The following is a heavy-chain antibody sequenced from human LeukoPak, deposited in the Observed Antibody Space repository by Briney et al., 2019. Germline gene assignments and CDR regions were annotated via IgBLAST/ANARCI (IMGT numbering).Heavy chain of an antibody. V-gene: IGHV1-2*02. J-gene: IGHJ4*02. D-gene: IGHD3-22*01. CDR3: ARDPYYDSSGYLNDY. Sequence: ASVKVSCKASGYTFTGYYMHWVRQAPGPGLEWMGWINPNSGGTNYAQKFQGRVTMTRDTSISTAYMELSRLRSDDTAVYYCARDPYYDSSGYLNDYWGQGTLVTVSS. CDR1: GYTFTGYY. CDR2: INPNSGGT.